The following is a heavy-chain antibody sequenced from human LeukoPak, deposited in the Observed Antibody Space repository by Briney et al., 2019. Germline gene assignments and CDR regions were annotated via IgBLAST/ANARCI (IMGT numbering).Heavy chain of an antibody. CDR2: VSANGGTT. CDR3: AKEGFDS. V-gene: IGHV3-23*01. Sequence: GGSLRLSCAASGFTFSCCAMHWVRQAPGKGLEWVSAVSANGGTTHYADSVKGRFTTSRDNSKNTLYLQMNNLRAEDTAIYYCAKEGFDSWGQGTLVTVSS. J-gene: IGHJ4*02. CDR1: GFTFSCCA.